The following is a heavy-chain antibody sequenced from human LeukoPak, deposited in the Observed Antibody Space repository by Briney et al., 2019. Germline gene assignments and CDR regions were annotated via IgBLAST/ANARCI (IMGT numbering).Heavy chain of an antibody. CDR3: ARDVRGPHDF. J-gene: IGHJ4*02. V-gene: IGHV3-74*01. Sequence: RAGGSLRLSCAVSGFTFTSYAMHWVRQAPGKGLVWVSRIDPDGNTDYADSVKGRFTISRDNAKNTLYLQMNSLRAEHTAVYRCARDVRGPHDFWGQGTLVTVSS. CDR1: GFTFTSYA. D-gene: IGHD2/OR15-2a*01. CDR2: IDPDGNT.